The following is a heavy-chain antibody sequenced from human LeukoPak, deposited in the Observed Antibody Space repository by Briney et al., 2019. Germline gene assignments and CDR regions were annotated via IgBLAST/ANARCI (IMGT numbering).Heavy chain of an antibody. D-gene: IGHD4-17*01. CDR1: GGTFSSYA. V-gene: IGHV1-69*04. J-gene: IGHJ5*02. CDR3: ARAYGICFDP. CDR2: IIPILGIA. Sequence: SVTVSCKASGGTFSSYAISWVRQAPGQGLEWMGRIIPILGIANYAQKFQGRVTITADKSTSTAYMELSSLRSEDTAVYYCARAYGICFDPWGQGTLVTVSS.